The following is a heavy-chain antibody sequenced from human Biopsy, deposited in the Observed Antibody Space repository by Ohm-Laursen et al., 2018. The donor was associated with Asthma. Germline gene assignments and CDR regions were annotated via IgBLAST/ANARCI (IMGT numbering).Heavy chain of an antibody. CDR3: ARAAGDYYGSARPYGMDV. V-gene: IGHV7-4-1*01. Sequence: SVKVSCNASGYIFTTYTMNWVRQAPGQGLEWMGWINTDTGNPTYAQDFTGRFVFSLDTSVSTAYLQISSLKAEDTAVYYCARAAGDYYGSARPYGMDVWGQGTTVTVSS. D-gene: IGHD3-10*01. J-gene: IGHJ6*02. CDR1: GYIFTTYT. CDR2: INTDTGNP.